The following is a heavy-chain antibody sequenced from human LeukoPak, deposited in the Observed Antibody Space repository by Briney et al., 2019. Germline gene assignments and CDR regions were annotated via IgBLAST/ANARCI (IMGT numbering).Heavy chain of an antibody. CDR3: AKWGDYDVLTGYYVSDF. J-gene: IGHJ4*02. D-gene: IGHD3-9*01. CDR2: ISGSGGTT. Sequence: GGSLRLSCAASGFMFSNYGMSWVRQAPGKGLEWVSGISGSGGTTYYADSVKGRFTISRDNSKNTLYLQMNSLRTEDTAVYYCAKWGDYDVLTGYYVSDFWGQGTLVTVSS. CDR1: GFMFSNYG. V-gene: IGHV3-23*01.